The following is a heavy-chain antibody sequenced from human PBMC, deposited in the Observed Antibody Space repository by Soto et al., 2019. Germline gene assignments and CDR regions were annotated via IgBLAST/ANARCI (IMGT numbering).Heavy chain of an antibody. J-gene: IGHJ4*02. CDR2: ISSSSSTI. V-gene: IGHV3-48*02. D-gene: IGHD2-15*01. CDR3: ASGLGARWRL. Sequence: GGSLRLSCAASGFTFSSYSMNWVRQAPGEGLERVSYISSSSSTIYYADSVKGRFTISRDNAKNSLYLQMNSLRDEDTAVYYCASGLGARWRLWGQGTLVTVSS. CDR1: GFTFSSYS.